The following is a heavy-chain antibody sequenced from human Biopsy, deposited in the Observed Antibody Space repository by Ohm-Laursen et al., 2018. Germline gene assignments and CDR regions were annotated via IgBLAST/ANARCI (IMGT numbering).Heavy chain of an antibody. CDR1: GESLNGYY. J-gene: IGHJ6*02. CDR3: VRGVDYYDPYHYYALDV. D-gene: IGHD3-22*01. V-gene: IGHV4-34*01. CDR2: IIHSGRT. Sequence: GTLSFTGLVLGESLNGYYWSWIRKTPGKGLGWLGEIIHSGRTNYNPSLKGRVTISEDTSKNQFPLKVRSVTAADTAVYYCVRGVDYYDPYHYYALDVWGQGTTVTVSS.